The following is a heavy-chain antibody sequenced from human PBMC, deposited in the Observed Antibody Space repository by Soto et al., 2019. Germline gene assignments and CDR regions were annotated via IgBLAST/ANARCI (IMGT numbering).Heavy chain of an antibody. Sequence: ASVKVSCKASGYTFTSYGISWVRQAPGQGLEWMGWISAYNGRTNYAQNVQGRVTMTTDTSTRTAYMDLRSLRSDDTAVYYCARGGDVNYYHGMDVWGQGTTVTVSS. J-gene: IGHJ6*02. CDR1: GYTFTSYG. CDR3: ARGGDVNYYHGMDV. V-gene: IGHV1-18*01. D-gene: IGHD5-12*01. CDR2: ISAYNGRT.